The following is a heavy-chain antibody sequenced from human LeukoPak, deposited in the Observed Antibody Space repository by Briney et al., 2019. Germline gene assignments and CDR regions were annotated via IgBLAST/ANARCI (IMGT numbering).Heavy chain of an antibody. Sequence: GGSLRLSCAASGFTFSNYWMSWVRQAPGKGLEWVANIKHDGSETHYVASVKGRFTISRDNAKKSLDLQMHSLRAEDTAVYYCGRLHPTDNWFDPWGQGTLVTVSS. CDR1: GFTFSNYW. V-gene: IGHV3-7*05. CDR3: GRLHPTDNWFDP. D-gene: IGHD4-11*01. J-gene: IGHJ5*02. CDR2: IKHDGSET.